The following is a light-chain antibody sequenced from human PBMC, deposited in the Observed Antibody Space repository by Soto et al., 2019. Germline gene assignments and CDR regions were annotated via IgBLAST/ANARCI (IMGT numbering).Light chain of an antibody. V-gene: IGLV2-11*01. J-gene: IGLJ2*01. Sequence: QSALTQPRSVSGSPGQSVTISCTGTSSDVGGYNYVSWYQQHPGKAPKLMIYDVSKRPSGVPDRFSGSKSGNTASLSISGLQAEDEADYYCCSYAGRYTHVVFGGGTKVTVL. CDR1: SSDVGGYNY. CDR3: CSYAGRYTHVV. CDR2: DVS.